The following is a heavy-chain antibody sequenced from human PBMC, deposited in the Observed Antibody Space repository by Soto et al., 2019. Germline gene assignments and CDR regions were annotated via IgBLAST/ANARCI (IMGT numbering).Heavy chain of an antibody. CDR1: GFTFSSYA. V-gene: IGHV3-23*01. Sequence: EVQLLESGGGWLQPGGSLRLSCAASGFTFSSYAMNWVRQAPGKGLEWVSGITGSGAGSYYSDSVKGRFTISRDNSKNTLYLQMNSLRAEDTAVYYCAKAYSNSWPNDWFDPWGQGTVVTVSS. CDR2: ITGSGAGS. J-gene: IGHJ5*02. CDR3: AKAYSNSWPNDWFDP. D-gene: IGHD6-13*01.